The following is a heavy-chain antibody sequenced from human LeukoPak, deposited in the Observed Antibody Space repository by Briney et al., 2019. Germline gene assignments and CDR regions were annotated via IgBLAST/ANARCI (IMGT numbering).Heavy chain of an antibody. CDR3: AKTALVSSGPPYFDY. D-gene: IGHD3-22*01. V-gene: IGHV3-23*01. CDR2: ISGSGGST. Sequence: PGGSLRLSCAASGFTFSSYAMSWVRQAPGKGLEWVSAISGSGGSTYYADSVKGRFTISRDNSKNTLYLQMNSLRAEDTAVYHCAKTALVSSGPPYFDYWGQGTLVTVSS. CDR1: GFTFSSYA. J-gene: IGHJ4*02.